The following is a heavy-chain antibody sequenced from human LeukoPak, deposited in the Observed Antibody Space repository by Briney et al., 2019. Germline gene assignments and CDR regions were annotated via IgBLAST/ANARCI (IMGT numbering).Heavy chain of an antibody. Sequence: SVKVSCKASGGTFSSYAISWVRQAPGQGLEWMGGIIPIFGTANYAQKFQGRVTITADKSTSTAYMELSSLGSEDTAVYYCARVIAYGGDYYFDYWGQGTLVTVSS. CDR1: GGTFSSYA. D-gene: IGHD4-23*01. V-gene: IGHV1-69*06. CDR3: ARVIAYGGDYYFDY. CDR2: IIPIFGTA. J-gene: IGHJ4*02.